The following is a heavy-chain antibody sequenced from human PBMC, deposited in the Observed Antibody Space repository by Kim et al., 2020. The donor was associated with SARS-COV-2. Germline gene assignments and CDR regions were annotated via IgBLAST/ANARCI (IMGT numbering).Heavy chain of an antibody. J-gene: IGHJ4*02. CDR3: ARGLYYYDSSGYNY. V-gene: IGHV4-59*09. Sequence: TSLRSRVTISVDTSKNPFSLKLSSVTAADTAVYYCARGLYYYDSSGYNYWGQGTLVTVSS. D-gene: IGHD3-22*01.